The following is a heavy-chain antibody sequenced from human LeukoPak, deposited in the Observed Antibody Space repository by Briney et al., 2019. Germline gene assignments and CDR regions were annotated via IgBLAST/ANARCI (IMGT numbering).Heavy chain of an antibody. CDR2: IIPILGIA. Sequence: ASVKVSCKXSGGTFSSYTISWVRQAPGQGLERMGRIIPILGIANYAQKFQGRVTITADKSTSTAYMELSSLRSEDTAVYYCARDLLGVVVIAHNWFDPWGQGTLVTVSS. J-gene: IGHJ5*02. V-gene: IGHV1-69*04. D-gene: IGHD2-21*01. CDR3: ARDLLGVVVIAHNWFDP. CDR1: GGTFSSYT.